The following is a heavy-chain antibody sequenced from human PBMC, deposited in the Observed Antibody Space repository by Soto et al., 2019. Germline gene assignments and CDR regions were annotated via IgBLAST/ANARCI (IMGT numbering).Heavy chain of an antibody. V-gene: IGHV4-34*01. CDR2: INHSGST. Sequence: SETLSLTCAVYGGSFSGYYWSWIRQPPGKGLEWIGEINHSGSTNYNPSLKSRVTISVDTSKNQFSLELSSVTAADTAVYYCARRTSWYLGINWFDPWGQGTLVTVSS. D-gene: IGHD6-13*01. J-gene: IGHJ5*02. CDR3: ARRTSWYLGINWFDP. CDR1: GGSFSGYY.